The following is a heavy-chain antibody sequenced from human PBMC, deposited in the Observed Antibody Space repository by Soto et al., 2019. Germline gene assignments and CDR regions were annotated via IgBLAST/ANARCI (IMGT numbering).Heavy chain of an antibody. J-gene: IGHJ6*02. V-gene: IGHV5-51*01. CDR2: IYPGDSDT. D-gene: IGHD6-13*01. CDR3: ARTAAAGKYYYGVDV. CDR1: GYSFTSYW. Sequence: PGESLKISCKGSGYSFTSYWIGWVRQMPGKGLEWMGIIYPGDSDTRYSPSFQGQVTISADKSITTAYLQWSSLKASDTAMYYCARTAAAGKYYYGVDVPGQATTVTVSS.